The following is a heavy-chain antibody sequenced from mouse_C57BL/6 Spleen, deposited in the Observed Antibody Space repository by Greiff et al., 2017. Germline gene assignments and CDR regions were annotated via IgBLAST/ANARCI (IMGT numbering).Heavy chain of an antibody. CDR2: ICGDGST. J-gene: IGHJ3*01. CDR1: GFSLPSYG. CDR3: AKQGRSAY. V-gene: IGHV2-3*01. D-gene: IGHD3-3*01. Sequence: VQLPQSGPGPVAPSQSLSITCPVSGFSLPSYGVSWVRQPPGKGLEWLGVICGDGSTNYHSALISRLGISKNNSKSQVFLKLNSLQTDDTATYYCAKQGRSAYWGQGTLVTVSA.